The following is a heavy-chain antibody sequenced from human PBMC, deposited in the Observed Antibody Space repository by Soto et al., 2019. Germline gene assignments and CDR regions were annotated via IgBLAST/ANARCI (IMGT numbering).Heavy chain of an antibody. CDR2: MNHNSGNT. V-gene: IGHV1-8*01. CDR3: ARGFHTIFGVVSSDY. J-gene: IGHJ4*02. D-gene: IGHD3-3*01. CDR1: GYTFPKSG. Sequence: ASVKVSCKASGYTFPKSGITWVRQAPGQGLEWMGWMNHNSGNTGYAQKFQGRVTMTRNTSISTAYMELSSLRSEDTAVYYCARGFHTIFGVVSSDYWGQGTLVTVSS.